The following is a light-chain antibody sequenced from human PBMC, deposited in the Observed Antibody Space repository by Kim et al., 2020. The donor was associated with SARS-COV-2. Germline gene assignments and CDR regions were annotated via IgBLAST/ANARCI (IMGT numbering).Light chain of an antibody. CDR2: RNN. CDR1: SSNIGSNY. Sequence: GQRVTSSCSGSSSNIGSNYVYWYQQLPGTAPKLLIYRNNQRPSGVPDRFSGSKSGTSASLAISGLRSEDEADYYCAAWDDSLSAWVFGGGTQLTVL. V-gene: IGLV1-47*01. CDR3: AAWDDSLSAWV. J-gene: IGLJ3*02.